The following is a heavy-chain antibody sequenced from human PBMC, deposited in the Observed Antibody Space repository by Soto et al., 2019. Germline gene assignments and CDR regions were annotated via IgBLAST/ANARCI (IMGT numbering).Heavy chain of an antibody. D-gene: IGHD3-10*01. J-gene: IGHJ5*02. CDR1: GYTFTSYY. Sequence: GASVKVSCKASGYTFTSYYMHWVRQAPGQGLEWMGIINPSGGSTSYAQKFQGRVTMTRDTSTSTVYMELSSLRSEDTAVYYCARDEDPRPEIWFGELSAWGQGTLVTVSS. CDR2: INPSGGST. CDR3: ARDEDPRPEIWFGELSA. V-gene: IGHV1-46*01.